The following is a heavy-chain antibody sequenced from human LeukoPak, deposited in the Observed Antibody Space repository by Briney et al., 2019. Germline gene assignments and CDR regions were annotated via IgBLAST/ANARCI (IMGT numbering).Heavy chain of an antibody. D-gene: IGHD6-19*01. CDR1: GGTFSRCA. CDR3: ARDRSSGWYGDAFDI. J-gene: IGHJ3*02. CDR2: IIPIFGTA. V-gene: IGHV1-69*05. Sequence: SVKVSCKASGGTFSRCAISWVRQAPGQGLEWMGRIIPIFGTANYAQKFQGRVTITTDESTSTAYMELSSLRSEDTAVYYCARDRSSGWYGDAFDIWGQGTMVTVSS.